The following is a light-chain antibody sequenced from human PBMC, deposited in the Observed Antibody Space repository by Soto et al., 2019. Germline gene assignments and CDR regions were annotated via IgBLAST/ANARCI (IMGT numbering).Light chain of an antibody. CDR2: DVS. CDR3: CSYAGSNNYV. CDR1: SSDVGAYNY. J-gene: IGLJ1*01. V-gene: IGLV2-8*01. Sequence: QSALTQPPSASGSPGQSVTISCTGTSSDVGAYNYVSWYQQHPGKAPKLMISDVSERPSGVPDRFSGSKSGNTASLTVSGLQAEDEADYYCCSYAGSNNYVFGTGTKLTVL.